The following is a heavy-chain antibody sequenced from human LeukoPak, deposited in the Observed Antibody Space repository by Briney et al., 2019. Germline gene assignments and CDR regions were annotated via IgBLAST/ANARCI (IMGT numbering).Heavy chain of an antibody. V-gene: IGHV1-8*01. J-gene: IGHJ5*02. CDR3: ARGPRGYDFWSKTGFDP. CDR2: MNPNSGNT. Sequence: ASVKVSCKASGYTFTSYDINWVRQATGQGLEWMGWMNPNSGNTGYAQKFQGRVTMTRNTSISTAYMELSSPRSEDTAVYYCARGPRGYDFWSKTGFDPWGQGTLVTVSS. CDR1: GYTFTSYD. D-gene: IGHD3-3*01.